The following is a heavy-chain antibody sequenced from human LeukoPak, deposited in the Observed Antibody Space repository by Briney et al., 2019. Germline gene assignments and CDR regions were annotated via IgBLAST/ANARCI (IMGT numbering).Heavy chain of an antibody. D-gene: IGHD2-15*01. J-gene: IGHJ5*02. Sequence: SETLSLTCTVSGGSISSSSYYWGWIRQPPGKGLEWIGSIYYSGSTYYNPSLKSRVTISVDTSKNQFSLKLSSVTAADTAVYYCARAGVRLFFGDNWFDPWGQGTLVTVSS. V-gene: IGHV4-39*07. CDR1: GGSISSSSYY. CDR2: IYYSGST. CDR3: ARAGVRLFFGDNWFDP.